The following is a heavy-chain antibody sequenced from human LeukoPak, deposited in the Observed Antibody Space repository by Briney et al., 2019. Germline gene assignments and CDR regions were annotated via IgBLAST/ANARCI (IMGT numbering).Heavy chain of an antibody. CDR1: GYSISSGYY. CDR2: IYHSGST. V-gene: IGHV4-38-2*02. Sequence: SETLSLTCTVSGYSISSGYYWGWIRQPPGKGLEWIGSIYHSGSTYYNPSLKSRVTISVDTSKNQFSLKLSSVTAADTAVYYCAREPDRMTTVTTCWFDPWGQGTLVTVSS. D-gene: IGHD4-17*01. J-gene: IGHJ5*02. CDR3: AREPDRMTTVTTCWFDP.